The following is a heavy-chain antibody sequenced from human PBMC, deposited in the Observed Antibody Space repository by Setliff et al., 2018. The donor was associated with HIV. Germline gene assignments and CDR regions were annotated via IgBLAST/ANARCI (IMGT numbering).Heavy chain of an antibody. V-gene: IGHV5-51*01. CDR1: GYSFTNYW. J-gene: IGHJ3*02. CDR2: IYPADSDT. CDR3: ARHSSSGWYSDHDAFYI. D-gene: IGHD6-19*01. Sequence: KISWKGSGYSFTNYWIGWVRQMPGKGLEWMGIIYPADSDTRYSPSFQGQVTISADKSISTAYLQWSSLKASDTAMYYCARHSSSGWYSDHDAFYIWGQGTMVTVSS.